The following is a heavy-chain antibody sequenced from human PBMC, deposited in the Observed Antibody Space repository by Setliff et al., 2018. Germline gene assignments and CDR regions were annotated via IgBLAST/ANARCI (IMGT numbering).Heavy chain of an antibody. CDR1: GFTVSSNY. CDR3: ASSVLQFLECFKVPGWDYYYGMDV. CDR2: IYSGGST. D-gene: IGHD3-3*01. V-gene: IGHV3-66*01. Sequence: GSLRLSCAASGFTVSSNYMSWVRQAPGKGLEWVSVIYSGGSTYYADSVKGRFTISRDNSKNTLYLQMNSLRAEDTAVYYCASSVLQFLECFKVPGWDYYYGMDVWGQGTTVTVSS. J-gene: IGHJ6*02.